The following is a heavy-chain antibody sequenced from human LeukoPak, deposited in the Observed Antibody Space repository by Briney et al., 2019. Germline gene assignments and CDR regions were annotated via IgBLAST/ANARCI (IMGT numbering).Heavy chain of an antibody. V-gene: IGHV3-23*01. J-gene: IGHJ4*02. Sequence: PGGSLRLSCVASGFTFSSYAMTWVRQAPGKGLEWVSSISGSGDVTYYADFVKGRFTTSRDNSKNTLYLQMNSLKTEDTAVYYCTTRRQDGWWGQGTLVTVS. D-gene: IGHD1-14*01. CDR1: GFTFSSYA. CDR3: TTRRQDGW. CDR2: ISGSGDVT.